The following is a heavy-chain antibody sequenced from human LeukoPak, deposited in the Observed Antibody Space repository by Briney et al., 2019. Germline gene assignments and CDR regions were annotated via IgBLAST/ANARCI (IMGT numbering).Heavy chain of an antibody. D-gene: IGHD4-17*01. Sequence: GGSLRLSCAASGFTFSDYSMNWVRQAPGKGLEWVSAISGSGGSTYYADSVKGRFTISRDNSKNTLYLQMNSLRAEDTAVYYCAKRGDYYYFDYWGQGTLVTVSS. CDR1: GFTFSDYS. CDR3: AKRGDYYYFDY. CDR2: ISGSGGST. V-gene: IGHV3-23*01. J-gene: IGHJ4*02.